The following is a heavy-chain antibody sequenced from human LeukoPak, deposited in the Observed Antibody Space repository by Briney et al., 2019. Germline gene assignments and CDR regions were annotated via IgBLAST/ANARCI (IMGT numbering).Heavy chain of an antibody. CDR1: GFTFSSYG. Sequence: SGGSLRLSCAASGFTFSSYGMHWVRQAPGKGLEGGAVIWYDGSNKYYADSVKGRFTISRDNSKNTLYLQMNSLRAEDTAVYYCAKGYYYDSSGYYYYFDYWGQGTLVTVSS. J-gene: IGHJ4*02. D-gene: IGHD3-22*01. CDR2: IWYDGSNK. CDR3: AKGYYYDSSGYYYYFDY. V-gene: IGHV3-33*06.